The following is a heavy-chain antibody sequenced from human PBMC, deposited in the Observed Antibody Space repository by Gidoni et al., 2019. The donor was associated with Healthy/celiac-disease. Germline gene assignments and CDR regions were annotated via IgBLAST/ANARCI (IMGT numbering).Heavy chain of an antibody. CDR3: ARARSGWYSSDY. D-gene: IGHD6-19*01. J-gene: IGHJ4*02. CDR1: CFTFSSYS. Sequence: EVQLVESGGGLVKPGGSLRLSCAASCFTFSSYSTNWVRQAPGKGLEWVSFISSSSSYIYYADSVKGRFTISRDNAKNSLYLQMSSLRAEDTAVYYCARARSGWYSSDYWGQGTLVTVSS. CDR2: ISSSSSYI. V-gene: IGHV3-21*01.